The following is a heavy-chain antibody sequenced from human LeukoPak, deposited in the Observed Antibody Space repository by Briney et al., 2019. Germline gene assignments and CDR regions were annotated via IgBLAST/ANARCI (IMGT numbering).Heavy chain of an antibody. J-gene: IGHJ4*02. CDR1: GFTFSSYA. CDR3: ARAEGFPDY. V-gene: IGHV3-33*08. CDR2: IWYDGSNK. Sequence: GGSLRLSCAASGFTFSSYAMSWVRQAPGKGLEWVAVIWYDGSNKYYADSVKGRFTISRDNSKNTLYLQMNSLRAEDTAVYYCARAEGFPDYWGQGTLATVSS.